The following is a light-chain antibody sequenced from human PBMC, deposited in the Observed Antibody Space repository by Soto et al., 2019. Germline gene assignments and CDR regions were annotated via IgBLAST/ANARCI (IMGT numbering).Light chain of an antibody. CDR1: QSVRSD. Sequence: EIVMTQSSATLSVSPGERATLSCRASQSVRSDVAWFQQRPGQAPRLLIHGASSRATGIPGRFSGSGSGTEFTLTISSLQPEDFAVYYCQQYNKWPRTFGQGTRLEIK. V-gene: IGKV3-15*01. CDR2: GAS. J-gene: IGKJ5*01. CDR3: QQYNKWPRT.